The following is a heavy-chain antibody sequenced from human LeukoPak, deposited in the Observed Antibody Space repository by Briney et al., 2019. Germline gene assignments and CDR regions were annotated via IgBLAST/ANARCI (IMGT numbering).Heavy chain of an antibody. J-gene: IGHJ4*02. CDR3: ARPSSVLDMGIIPLDF. CDR1: GFTFSTYS. Sequence: PGGSLRLSCAASGFTFSTYSMNWVRQAPGKGLEWVSYISSSGGTIYYADSVKGRFTISRDNAKNSLYLQMNSLRAEDTAVYYCARPSSVLDMGIIPLDFWGQGTLVTVSS. D-gene: IGHD3-3*01. V-gene: IGHV3-48*04. CDR2: ISSSGGTI.